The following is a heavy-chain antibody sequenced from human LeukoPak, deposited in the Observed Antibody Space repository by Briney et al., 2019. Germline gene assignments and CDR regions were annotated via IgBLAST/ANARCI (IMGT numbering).Heavy chain of an antibody. Sequence: ASVKVSCKASGYTFTSHFMHWMRQAPGQGPEWMGIINPRGGSTDYSQKFQDRLTMTSDTSTSTVYMELNSLRSEDTAVYFCARVGVTAATADYWGQGTLVTVSS. CDR2: INPRGGST. CDR1: GYTFTSHF. D-gene: IGHD6-25*01. J-gene: IGHJ4*01. CDR3: ARVGVTAATADY. V-gene: IGHV1-46*01.